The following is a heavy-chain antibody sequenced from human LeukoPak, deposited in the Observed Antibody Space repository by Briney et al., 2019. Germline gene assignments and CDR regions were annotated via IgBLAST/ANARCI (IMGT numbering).Heavy chain of an antibody. CDR1: GYTFTSYD. V-gene: IGHV1-8*01. Sequence: ASVKVSCKASGYTFTSYDINWVRQATGQWLEWMGWMNPNSGNTGYAQKFQGRVTMTRNTSISTAYMELSSLRSEDTAVYYCTGEPGGGSGSYSDYWGQGTLVTVSS. J-gene: IGHJ4*02. CDR3: TGEPGGGSGSYSDY. D-gene: IGHD1-26*01. CDR2: MNPNSGNT.